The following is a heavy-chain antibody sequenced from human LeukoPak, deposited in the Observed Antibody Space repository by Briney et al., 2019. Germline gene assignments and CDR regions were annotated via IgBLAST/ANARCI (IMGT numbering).Heavy chain of an antibody. D-gene: IGHD5-24*01. CDR1: GFTFSSYS. CDR3: ARALDGYNEDY. CDR2: ISSSSTYI. J-gene: IGHJ4*02. V-gene: IGHV3-21*01. Sequence: GGSLRLSCAASGFTFSSYSMNSVRQAPGKGLEWVSSISSSSTYIYYADSVKGRFTISRDNAKNSLYLQMNSLRAEDTAVYYCARALDGYNEDYWGQGTLVTVSS.